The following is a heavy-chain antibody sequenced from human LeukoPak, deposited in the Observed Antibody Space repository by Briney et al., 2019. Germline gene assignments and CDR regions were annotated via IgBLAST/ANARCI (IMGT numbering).Heavy chain of an antibody. CDR2: ISSSSSTI. CDR3: ARRQRAYYDILTGYSFDY. J-gene: IGHJ4*02. V-gene: IGHV3-48*01. D-gene: IGHD3-9*01. CDR1: GFTFSSYS. Sequence: GGSLRLSCAASGFTFSSYSMNWVRQAPGKGLEWVSYISSSSSTIYYADSMKGRFTISRDNAKNSLYLQMNSLRAEDTAVYYCARRQRAYYDILTGYSFDYWGQGTLVTVSS.